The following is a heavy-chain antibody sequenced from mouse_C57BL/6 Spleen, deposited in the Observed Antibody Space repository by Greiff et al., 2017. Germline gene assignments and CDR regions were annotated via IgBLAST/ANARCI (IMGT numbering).Heavy chain of an antibody. CDR3: ARRYYDPFDY. Sequence: QVHVKQSGAELVKPGASVKISCKASGYAFSSYWMNWVKQRPGKGLEWIGQIYPGDGDTNYNGKFKGKATLTADKSSSTAYMQLSSLTSEDSAVYFCARRYYDPFDYWGQGTTLTVSS. D-gene: IGHD2-4*01. J-gene: IGHJ2*01. CDR1: GYAFSSYW. CDR2: IYPGDGDT. V-gene: IGHV1-80*01.